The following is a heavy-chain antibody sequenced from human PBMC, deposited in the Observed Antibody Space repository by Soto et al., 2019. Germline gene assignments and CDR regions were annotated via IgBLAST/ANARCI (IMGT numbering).Heavy chain of an antibody. CDR2: INPNSGGT. V-gene: IGHV1-2*04. CDR1: GYTFTGYY. J-gene: IGHJ4*01. D-gene: IGHD3-9*01. Sequence: ASVKVSCKASGYTFTGYYMHWVRQAPGQGLGWMGWINPNSGGTNYAQKFQGWVTMTRDTSTSTAYMELRSLRSDDTAVYYCARESYDILTLDYWGHGTLVTVSS. CDR3: ARESYDILTLDY.